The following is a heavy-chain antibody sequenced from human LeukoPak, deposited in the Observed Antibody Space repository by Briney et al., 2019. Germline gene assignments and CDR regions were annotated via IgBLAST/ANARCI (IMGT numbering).Heavy chain of an antibody. D-gene: IGHD3-10*01. J-gene: IGHJ4*02. Sequence: PGGSLRLSCAASGFNFRNNYMSWVRQGPGKGLEWVSVIYNAGNTDYADSVKGRFTISRDTSKNTLYLQMDSLRVEDTAVYFCARKAGSRRPDYWGQGTLVTVSS. CDR2: IYNAGNT. CDR1: GFNFRNNY. CDR3: ARKAGSRRPDY. V-gene: IGHV3-66*01.